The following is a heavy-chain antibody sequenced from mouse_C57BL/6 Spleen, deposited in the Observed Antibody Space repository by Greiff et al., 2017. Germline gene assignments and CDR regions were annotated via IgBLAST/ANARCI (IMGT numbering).Heavy chain of an antibody. CDR1: GYSFTGYY. CDR2: INPSTGGT. J-gene: IGHJ4*01. V-gene: IGHV1-42*01. D-gene: IGHD2-4*01. CDR3: ARYYYDYPYYAMDY. Sequence: VQLQQSGPELVKPGASVKISCKASGYSFTGYYMNWVKQSPEKSLEWIGEINPSTGGTTYNQKFKAKATLTVDKSSSTAYMQLKSLTSEDSAVYYCARYYYDYPYYAMDYWGQGTSVTVSS.